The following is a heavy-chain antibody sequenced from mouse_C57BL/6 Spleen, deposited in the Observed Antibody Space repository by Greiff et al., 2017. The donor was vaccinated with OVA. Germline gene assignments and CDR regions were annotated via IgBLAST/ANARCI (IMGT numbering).Heavy chain of an antibody. CDR3: ARHEPQLGPRYYAMDY. V-gene: IGHV1-62-2*01. D-gene: IGHD4-1*02. J-gene: IGHJ4*01. CDR1: GYTFTEYT. Sequence: VQLKESGAELVKPGASVKLSCKASGYTFTEYTIHWVKQRSGQGLEWIGWFYPGSGSIKYNEKFKDMATLTADKSSSTVYMELSRLTSEDSAVYFCARHEPQLGPRYYAMDYWGQGTSVTVSS. CDR2: FYPGSGSI.